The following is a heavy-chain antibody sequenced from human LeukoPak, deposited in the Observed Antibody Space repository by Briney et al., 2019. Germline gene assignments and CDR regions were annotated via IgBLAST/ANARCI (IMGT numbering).Heavy chain of an antibody. J-gene: IGHJ1*01. CDR1: GGTFSSYA. Sequence: SVTVSCKASGGTFSSYAISWVRQAPGQGLEWMGGSIPIFGTANYAQKFQGRVTITTDESTSTAYMELSSLRSEDTAVYYCATARVSGSYPEYFQHWGQGTLVTVSS. CDR3: ATARVSGSYPEYFQH. CDR2: SIPIFGTA. D-gene: IGHD1-26*01. V-gene: IGHV1-69*05.